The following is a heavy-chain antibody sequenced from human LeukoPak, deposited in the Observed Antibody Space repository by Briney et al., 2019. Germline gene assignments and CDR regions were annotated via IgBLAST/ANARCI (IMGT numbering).Heavy chain of an antibody. CDR1: GFTFSSYE. CDR3: AMGRYCTNGVCYPRAFDY. V-gene: IGHV3-48*03. Sequence: GGSLRLSCTASGFTFSSYEMNWVRQAPGKGLEWVSYISSSGSTIYYADSVKGRFTISRDNSKNTLYLQMNSLRADDSALYYCAMGRYCTNGVCYPRAFDYWGQGTLVTVSS. CDR2: ISSSGSTI. J-gene: IGHJ4*02. D-gene: IGHD2-8*01.